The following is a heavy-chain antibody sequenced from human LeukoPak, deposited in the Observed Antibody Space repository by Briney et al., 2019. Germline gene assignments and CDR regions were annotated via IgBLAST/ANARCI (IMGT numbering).Heavy chain of an antibody. CDR3: ARDWVSGSLHVFYR. CDR1: GYTFTGYY. J-gene: IGHJ3*01. V-gene: IGHV1-2*02. CDR2: INPNSGGT. D-gene: IGHD3-10*01. Sequence: ASVKVTFSASGYTFTGYYIHWVRQAPGQGLEWLGWINPNSGGTNYPQKFQGRVTMTRDTSISTAHMELSRLRSDDTAVYYCARDWVSGSLHVFYRWGEGTKVTVSS.